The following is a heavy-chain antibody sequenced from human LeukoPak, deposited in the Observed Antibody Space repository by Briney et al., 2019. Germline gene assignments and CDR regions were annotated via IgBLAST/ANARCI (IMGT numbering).Heavy chain of an antibody. J-gene: IGHJ4*02. CDR2: INPSGGST. CDR3: ARDPADSSGWYWGYYFDY. V-gene: IGHV1-46*01. D-gene: IGHD6-19*01. CDR1: GYTFTGYY. Sequence: ASVKVSCKASGYTFTGYYMHWVRQAPGQGLEWMGIINPSGGSTSYTQKFQGRVTMTRDTSTSTVYMELSSLRSEDTAVYYCARDPADSSGWYWGYYFDYWGQGTLVTVSS.